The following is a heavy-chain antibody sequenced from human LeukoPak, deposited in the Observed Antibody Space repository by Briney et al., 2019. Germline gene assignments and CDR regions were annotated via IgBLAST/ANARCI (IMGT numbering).Heavy chain of an antibody. CDR3: ARYGSGTSYITNYFDY. V-gene: IGHV3-48*02. CDR1: GFTFSSYS. Sequence: VGSLRLSCAASGFTFSSYSMNWVRQAPGKGLEWVSYISSDSRTIYYADSVKGRFTISRDNAKNSLYLQMKSLRDEDTAVYYCARYGSGTSYITNYFDYWGQGTLVTVSS. D-gene: IGHD3-10*01. CDR2: ISSDSRTI. J-gene: IGHJ4*02.